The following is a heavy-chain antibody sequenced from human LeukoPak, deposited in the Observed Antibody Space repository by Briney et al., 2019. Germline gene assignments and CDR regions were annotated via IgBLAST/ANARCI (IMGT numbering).Heavy chain of an antibody. V-gene: IGHV3-23*01. CDR3: AKDLHNWSGIDY. J-gene: IGHJ4*02. D-gene: IGHD3-3*01. CDR2: IGGDGRS. CDR1: GFTFDDYA. Sequence: GRSLRLSCAASGFTFDDYAMHWVRQAPGKGLEWVSGIGGDGRSHYTGSVKGRFTISRDNSKNTLYLQMNSLRAEDTAIYYCAKDLHNWSGIDYWGLGTLVTVSS.